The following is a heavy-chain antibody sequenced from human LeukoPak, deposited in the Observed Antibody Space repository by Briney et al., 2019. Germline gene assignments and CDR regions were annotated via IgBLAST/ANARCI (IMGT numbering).Heavy chain of an antibody. Sequence: GESLKISCKGSGYSFTSYWIGWVRQMPGKGLEWMGIIYPGGSDTRYSPSFQGQVTISADKSISTAYLQWSSLKASDTAMYYCVRRGYCSSTSCHPPLDYWGQGTLVTVSS. CDR3: VRRGYCSSTSCHPPLDY. CDR1: GYSFTSYW. V-gene: IGHV5-51*01. D-gene: IGHD2-2*03. J-gene: IGHJ4*02. CDR2: IYPGGSDT.